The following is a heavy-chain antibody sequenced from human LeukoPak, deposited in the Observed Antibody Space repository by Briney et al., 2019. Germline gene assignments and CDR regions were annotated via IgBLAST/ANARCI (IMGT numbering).Heavy chain of an antibody. CDR2: TANRANSYTT. D-gene: IGHD6-13*01. CDR3: ARVQTSTGYDYFDP. V-gene: IGHV3-72*01. Sequence: PGGSLRLSCAASGFTFSDDYMDWVRQAPGKGLEWVGRTANRANSYTTQYAASVKGRFTVSRDDSRNAVYLQMNSLKTEDSAVYYCARVQTSTGYDYFDPRGQGTLVTVSS. CDR1: GFTFSDDY. J-gene: IGHJ5*02.